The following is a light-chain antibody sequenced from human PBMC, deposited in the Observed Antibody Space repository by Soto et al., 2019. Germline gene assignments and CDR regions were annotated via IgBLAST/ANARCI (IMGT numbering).Light chain of an antibody. V-gene: IGKV1-33*01. Sequence: DIQMTQSPSSLSASVGDGVTITCQASQDITNYLNWYQQKPGKSPKLLIFDAANLEAGVPSRFSGSGSGTEFTFTISSLQPEDMATYYCQQGYSSITFAQGTRLEIK. CDR3: QQGYSSIT. CDR1: QDITNY. CDR2: DAA. J-gene: IGKJ5*01.